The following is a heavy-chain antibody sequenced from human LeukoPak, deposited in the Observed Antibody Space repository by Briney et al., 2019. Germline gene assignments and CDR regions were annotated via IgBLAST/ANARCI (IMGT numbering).Heavy chain of an antibody. CDR2: LVYDARS. CDR1: GFPFSSYG. Sequence: PGTSLRLSCAASGFPFSSYGMHWVRQAPGKGLEWVARLVYDARSDYANSVKGRFSISRDDSKNTLFLDMSNLRVEDTALYYCARDFSAAFDFWGQGVLVTVSS. D-gene: IGHD6-19*01. CDR3: ARDFSAAFDF. J-gene: IGHJ4*02. V-gene: IGHV3-33*01.